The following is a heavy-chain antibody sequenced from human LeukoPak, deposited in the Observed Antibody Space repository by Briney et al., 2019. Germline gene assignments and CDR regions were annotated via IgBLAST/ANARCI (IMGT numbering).Heavy chain of an antibody. Sequence: PGGSLGLSCVASGFPFRSYAMTWVRQTPGKGLESVSVITDDEDTYYADSVKGRFTISRDNSQNTVFLQMNSLRVEDTAVYYCAKVVYWSPENYFDSWGQGTLVTVSS. CDR3: AKVVYWSPENYFDS. D-gene: IGHD1-1*01. CDR1: GFPFRSYA. J-gene: IGHJ4*02. V-gene: IGHV3-23*01. CDR2: ITDDEDT.